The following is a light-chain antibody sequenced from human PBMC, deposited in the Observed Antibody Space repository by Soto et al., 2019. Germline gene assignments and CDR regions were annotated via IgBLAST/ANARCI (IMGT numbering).Light chain of an antibody. CDR2: AAS. V-gene: IGKV1-39*01. J-gene: IGKJ4*01. Sequence: DIQMTQSPSSLSASVGDRVTITCRASQSISSYLYWYQQKPGKAPKLLIYAASSLQSGVPSRFSGSGSGTDFTLTISSLQPEDSETYYCQHSYSSLLTFGGGTKVDIK. CDR1: QSISSY. CDR3: QHSYSSLLT.